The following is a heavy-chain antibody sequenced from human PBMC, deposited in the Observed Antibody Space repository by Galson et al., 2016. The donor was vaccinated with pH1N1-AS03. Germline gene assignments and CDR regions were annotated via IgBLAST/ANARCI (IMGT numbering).Heavy chain of an antibody. Sequence: SLRLSCAASGSTFSDYYMSWIRQAPGKGLEWISCITSSGGSGPTIYYADSVKGRFTISRDNAKNSLYRQMNSLRADDTAVYYCARGWYDIWTGYLVDPFDYWGQGALVTVSS. V-gene: IGHV3-11*01. CDR3: ARGWYDIWTGYLVDPFDY. CDR1: GSTFSDYY. D-gene: IGHD3-9*01. CDR2: ITSSGGSGPTI. J-gene: IGHJ4*02.